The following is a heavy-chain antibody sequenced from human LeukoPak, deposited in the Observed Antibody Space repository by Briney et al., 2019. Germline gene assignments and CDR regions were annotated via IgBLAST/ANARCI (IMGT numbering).Heavy chain of an antibody. CDR1: GFTFSSYA. Sequence: GGSLRLSCAASGFTFSSYAMSWVRQAPGKGLEWVSAISGSGGSTYYADSVKGRFTISRDNSKNMLYLQMNSLRAEDTAVYYCAKRYRGYSYGYPDYWGQGTLVTVSS. J-gene: IGHJ4*02. D-gene: IGHD5-18*01. V-gene: IGHV3-23*01. CDR3: AKRYRGYSYGYPDY. CDR2: ISGSGGST.